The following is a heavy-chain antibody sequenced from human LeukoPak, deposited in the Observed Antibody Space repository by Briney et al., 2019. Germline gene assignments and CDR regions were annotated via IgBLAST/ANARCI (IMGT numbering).Heavy chain of an antibody. CDR3: AKDLIPRQRDITSGYPPDY. Sequence: GGSLRLSCAASGFTFSSYGMHWVRQAPGNGLEWVSGISWNSGSIGYADSVKGRFTISRDNAKNSLYLQMNSLRTEDTALYYCAKDLIPRQRDITSGYPPDYWGQGTLVTVSS. D-gene: IGHD3-22*01. V-gene: IGHV3-9*01. CDR2: ISWNSGSI. CDR1: GFTFSSYG. J-gene: IGHJ4*02.